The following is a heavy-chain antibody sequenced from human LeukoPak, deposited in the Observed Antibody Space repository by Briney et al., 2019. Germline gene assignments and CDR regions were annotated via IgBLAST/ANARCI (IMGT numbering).Heavy chain of an antibody. V-gene: IGHV3-49*04. Sequence: PGGSLRLSCAASGFTFSIYSINWVRQAPGKGLEWVGFIRSKAYGGTTEYAASVKGRFTISRDDSKSIAYLQMNSLKTEDTAVYYCTRMGTLNYYDSSGKEYYYYYYMDVWGKGTTVTVSS. D-gene: IGHD3-22*01. CDR1: GFTFSIYS. CDR3: TRMGTLNYYDSSGKEYYYYYYMDV. J-gene: IGHJ6*03. CDR2: IRSKAYGGTT.